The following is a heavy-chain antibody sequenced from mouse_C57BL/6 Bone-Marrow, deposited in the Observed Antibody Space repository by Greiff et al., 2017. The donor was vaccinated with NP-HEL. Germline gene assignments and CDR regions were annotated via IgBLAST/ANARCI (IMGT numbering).Heavy chain of an antibody. CDR3: AKRNYYGNYGGFAY. Sequence: QVQLQQSGPGLVAPSPSLSITCTVSGFSLTSYGVDWVRQPPGKGLEWLGVIWGSGSTNYNSALMSSKSISKDNSKSQVFLKMNSLQTDDTAMYYCAKRNYYGNYGGFAYWGQGTLVTVSA. D-gene: IGHD2-1*01. V-gene: IGHV2-9*01. J-gene: IGHJ3*01. CDR1: GFSLTSYG. CDR2: IWGSGST.